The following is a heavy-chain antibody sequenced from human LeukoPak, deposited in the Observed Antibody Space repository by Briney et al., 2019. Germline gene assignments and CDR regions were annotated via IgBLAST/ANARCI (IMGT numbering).Heavy chain of an antibody. Sequence: GGSLRLSCAASGFTFSSYAMSWVRQAPGKGLEWVSAISGSGGSTYYADSVKGRFTISRDNSKNTLYLQMNSPRAEDTAVYYCAKDLGRITMIVVVITLDYWGQGTLVTVSS. CDR3: AKDLGRITMIVVVITLDY. D-gene: IGHD3-22*01. CDR2: ISGSGGST. V-gene: IGHV3-23*01. CDR1: GFTFSSYA. J-gene: IGHJ4*02.